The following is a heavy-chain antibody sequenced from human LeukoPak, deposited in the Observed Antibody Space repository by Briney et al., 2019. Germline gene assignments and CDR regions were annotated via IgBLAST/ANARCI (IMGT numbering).Heavy chain of an antibody. CDR3: AKAARYYDFWSGYYTDY. D-gene: IGHD3-3*01. CDR2: ISYDGSNK. J-gene: IGHJ4*02. Sequence: TGGSLRLSCAASGFTFSSHLMHWVRQAPGKGLEWVAVISYDGSNKYYADSVKGRFTISRDNSKNTLYLQMNSLRAEDTAVYYCAKAARYYDFWSGYYTDYWGQGTLVTVSS. CDR1: GFTFSSHL. V-gene: IGHV3-30*18.